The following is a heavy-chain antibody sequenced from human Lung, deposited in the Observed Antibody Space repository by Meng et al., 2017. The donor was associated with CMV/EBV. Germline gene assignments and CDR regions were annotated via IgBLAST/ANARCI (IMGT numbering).Heavy chain of an antibody. CDR1: GYFFTGHF. D-gene: IGHD1-14*01. J-gene: IGHJ6*02. CDR2: INPNSGGT. Sequence: ASVKVSXKASGYFFTGHFVHWVRQAPGQGLEWMGWINPNSGGTKYTQKFQGRVTMTRDTSISTVYMELSGLRSDDTAMYYCARAQDTTSADYYNYGIDVWGQGTMVTVSS. V-gene: IGHV1-2*02. CDR3: ARAQDTTSADYYNYGIDV.